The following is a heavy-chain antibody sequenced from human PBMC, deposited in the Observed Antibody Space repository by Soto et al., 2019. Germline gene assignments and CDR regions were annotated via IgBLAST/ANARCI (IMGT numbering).Heavy chain of an antibody. CDR3: ARPPGGYYNYYYYYRMDV. J-gene: IGHJ6*02. Sequence: SVKVSCKASGGTFSSYAISWVRQAPGQGLEWMGGVIPIFGTANYAQKFQGRVTITADESTSTAYMELSSLRSEDTAVYYCARPPGGYYNYYYYYRMDVWGQGTNVTVYS. CDR2: VIPIFGTA. D-gene: IGHD3-3*01. V-gene: IGHV1-69*13. CDR1: GGTFSSYA.